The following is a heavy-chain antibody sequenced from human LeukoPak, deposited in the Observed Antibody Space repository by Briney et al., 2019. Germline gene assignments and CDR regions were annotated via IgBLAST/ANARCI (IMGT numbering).Heavy chain of an antibody. CDR1: GFTFSSYA. J-gene: IGHJ5*02. CDR2: ISGSGGST. V-gene: IGHV3-23*01. D-gene: IGHD3-3*01. CDR3: AKAFTKTFLEWLQKAWFDP. Sequence: GGSLRLSCAAAGFTFSSYAMSWVRQAPGKGLEWVSAISGSGGSTYYADSVKGRFTISRDNSKNTLYLQMNSLRAEDTAVYYCAKAFTKTFLEWLQKAWFDPWGQGTLVTVSS.